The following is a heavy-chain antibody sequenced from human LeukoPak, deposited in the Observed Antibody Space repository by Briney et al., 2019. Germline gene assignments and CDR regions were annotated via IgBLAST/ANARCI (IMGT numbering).Heavy chain of an antibody. Sequence: GGSLRLSCAASGFTFSSYGMHWVRQAPGKGLEWVAVISYDGSNKYYADSVKGRFTISRDNSKNTLYLQMNSLRAEDTAVYYCVGEPVDYWGQGTLVTVSS. J-gene: IGHJ4*02. V-gene: IGHV3-30*03. CDR2: ISYDGSNK. CDR3: VGEPVDY. D-gene: IGHD2-21*01. CDR1: GFTFSSYG.